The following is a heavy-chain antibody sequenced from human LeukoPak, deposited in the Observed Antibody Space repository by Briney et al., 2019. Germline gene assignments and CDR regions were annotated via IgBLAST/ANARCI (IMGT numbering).Heavy chain of an antibody. D-gene: IGHD2-15*01. Sequence: SQTLSLTCAISGDSVSSNSAAWNWIRQSPSRGLEWLGRTYYRSKWYNDYAVSVKSRITINPDTSKNQFSLQLNSVTPEDTAVYYCARDLAGYCSGGSCPYYFDYWGQGTLVTVSS. J-gene: IGHJ4*02. CDR1: GDSVSSNSAA. V-gene: IGHV6-1*01. CDR3: ARDLAGYCSGGSCPYYFDY. CDR2: TYYRSKWYN.